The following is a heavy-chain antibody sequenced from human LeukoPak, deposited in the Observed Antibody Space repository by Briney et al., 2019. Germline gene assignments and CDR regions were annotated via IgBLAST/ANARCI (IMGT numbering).Heavy chain of an antibody. J-gene: IGHJ4*02. CDR1: GFSFSSYA. V-gene: IGHV3-23*01. CDR3: AKDLLVIPAAGMAADY. D-gene: IGHD2-2*01. CDR2: TSGSGGGT. Sequence: GGSLRLSCAASGFSFSSYAMSWVRQAPGKGLEWVSSTSGSGGGTYYADSVKGRFTISRDNSKNTLYLQMNSLRAEDTAVYYCAKDLLVIPAAGMAADYWGQGTLVTVSS.